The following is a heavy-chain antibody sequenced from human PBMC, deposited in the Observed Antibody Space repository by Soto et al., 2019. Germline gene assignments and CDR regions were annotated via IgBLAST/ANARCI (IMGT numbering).Heavy chain of an antibody. J-gene: IGHJ3*01. CDR3: ARSPQYYTPGSSPLDY. D-gene: IGHD3-3*01. Sequence: SETLSLTCVVSSYVIESGHYWGWVRQPPGKGLEWVGSIYDSGTTYYNPSLRSRVTISADTSKNQFSLSLTSVTAADTAVYYCARSPQYYTPGSSPLDYWGPGTMVTVSS. CDR1: SYVIESGHY. CDR2: IYDSGTT. V-gene: IGHV4-38-2*01.